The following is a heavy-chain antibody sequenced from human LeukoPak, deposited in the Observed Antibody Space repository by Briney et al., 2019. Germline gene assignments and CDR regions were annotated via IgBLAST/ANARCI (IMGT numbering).Heavy chain of an antibody. V-gene: IGHV4-39*01. Sequence: SETLSLTCTVSGGSISSSSYYWGWIRQPPGKGLEWIGSIYYSGSTYYNPSLKSRVTISVDTSKNQFSLKLTSGTAADTAVYYCANAYGDYRYYFDYWGQGTLVTVSS. CDR1: GGSISSSSYY. D-gene: IGHD4-17*01. CDR3: ANAYGDYRYYFDY. CDR2: IYYSGST. J-gene: IGHJ4*02.